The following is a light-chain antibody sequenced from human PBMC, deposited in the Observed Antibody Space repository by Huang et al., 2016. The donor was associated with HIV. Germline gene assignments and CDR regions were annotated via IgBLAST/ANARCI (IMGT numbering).Light chain of an antibody. CDR3: HQYGSSPLT. V-gene: IGKV3-20*01. CDR2: GAS. J-gene: IGKJ4*01. CDR1: QSVSSNY. Sequence: EIVLTPSPGTLSLSPGERATLTCRASQSVSSNYLAWYQQKPGQAPRLLIYGASSRATGIPDRFSGSGSGTDFTLTISRLEPEDFAVYYCHQYGSSPLTFGGGTKVEIK.